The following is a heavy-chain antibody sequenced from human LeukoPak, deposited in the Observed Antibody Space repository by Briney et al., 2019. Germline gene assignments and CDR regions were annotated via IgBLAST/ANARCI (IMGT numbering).Heavy chain of an antibody. D-gene: IGHD5-24*01. CDR3: TQMDY. V-gene: IGHV3-30-3*01. CDR1: GFTFSSYA. J-gene: IGHJ4*01. CDR2: ISYDGSNK. Sequence: PGRSLRLSCAASGFTFSSYAMHWVRQAPGKGLEWVAVISYDGSNKYYADSVKGRFTISRDNSKNTLYLQMNSLRAEDTAVYYCTQMDYWGHATLVTVS.